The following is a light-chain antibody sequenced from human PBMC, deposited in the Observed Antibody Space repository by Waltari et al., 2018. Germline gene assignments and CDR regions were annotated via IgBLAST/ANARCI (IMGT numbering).Light chain of an antibody. J-gene: IGKJ2*01. CDR2: GAS. V-gene: IGKV3-15*01. CDR3: LQYDNWPRV. CDR1: QSVSSN. Sequence: EIVMTQSPATLSVSPGERATLSCRASQSVSSNLAWFQKKHGQAPRLLIYGASTRATVFSARFRGSGSGTEFTLTISSLQSEDFAVYCCLQYDNWPRVFGQGTKLESK.